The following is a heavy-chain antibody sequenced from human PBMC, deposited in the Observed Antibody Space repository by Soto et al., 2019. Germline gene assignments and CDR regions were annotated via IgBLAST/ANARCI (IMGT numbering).Heavy chain of an antibody. CDR2: IKQDGSEK. V-gene: IGHV3-7*01. CDR3: ARDADASGWYHYGMDV. Sequence: GSLRLSCAASGFTLCPYWMNWVRQAPGKGLEWVANIKQDGSEKYYVDSVKGRFFISRDNAKNSLYLQINSLRAEDTAVYYCARDADASGWYHYGMDVWGQGTMVTVSS. CDR1: GFTLCPYW. J-gene: IGHJ6*02. D-gene: IGHD6-19*01.